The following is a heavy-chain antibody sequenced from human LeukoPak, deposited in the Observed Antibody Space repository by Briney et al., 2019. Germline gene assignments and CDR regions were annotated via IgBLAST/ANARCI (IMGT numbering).Heavy chain of an antibody. V-gene: IGHV3-30*01. Sequence: GGSLRLSCAASGFTFSSYAMHWVRQAPGKGLEWVAVISYDGSNKYYADSVEGRFTISRDNSKNTLYLQMNSLRAEDTAVYYCARDESLTGRDDAFDIWGQGTMVTVSS. CDR2: ISYDGSNK. CDR3: ARDESLTGRDDAFDI. CDR1: GFTFSSYA. J-gene: IGHJ3*02. D-gene: IGHD3-16*01.